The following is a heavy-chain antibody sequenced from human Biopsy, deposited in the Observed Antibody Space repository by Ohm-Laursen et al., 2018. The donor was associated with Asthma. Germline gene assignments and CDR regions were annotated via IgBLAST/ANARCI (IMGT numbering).Heavy chain of an antibody. J-gene: IGHJ4*02. CDR2: IHYSGST. V-gene: IGHV4-59*01. Sequence: GTLSLTWTVSGVSIRSYYWTWIRQPPGKGLGWIGNIHYSGSTYSNPSLKSRVTISVDTSKKQISLRLSSVIAADTAVYYCAGFCSGGNCPDHWGQGTLVTVSP. CDR1: GVSIRSYY. D-gene: IGHD2-15*01. CDR3: AGFCSGGNCPDH.